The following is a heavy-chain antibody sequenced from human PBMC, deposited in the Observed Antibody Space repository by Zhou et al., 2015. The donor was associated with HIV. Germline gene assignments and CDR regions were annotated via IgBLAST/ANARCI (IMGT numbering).Heavy chain of an antibody. V-gene: IGHV1-46*01. CDR2: INPSGGST. CDR3: ARNNYYGSGSYPADYFDY. CDR1: GGTFSSYA. J-gene: IGHJ4*02. D-gene: IGHD3-10*01. Sequence: QVQLVQSGAEVKKPGSSVKVSCKASGGTFSSYAISWVRQAPGQGLEWMGIINPSGGSTSYAQKFQGRVTMTRDTSTSTVYMELSSLRSEDTAVYYCARNNYYGSGSYPADYFDYWGQGTLVTVSS.